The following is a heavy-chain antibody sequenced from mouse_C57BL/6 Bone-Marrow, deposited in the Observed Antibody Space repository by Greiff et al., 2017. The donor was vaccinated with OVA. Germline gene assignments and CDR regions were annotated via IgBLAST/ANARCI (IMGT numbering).Heavy chain of an antibody. CDR3: ARRGGYYGRFYAMDY. CDR1: GYTFTSYW. CDR2: IDPSDSYT. V-gene: IGHV1-59*01. D-gene: IGHD1-1*01. J-gene: IGHJ4*01. Sequence: QVQLQQPGAELVRPGTSVKLSCKASGYTFTSYWMHWVKQRPGQGLEWIGVIDPSDSYTNYNQKFKGKATLTVDTSPSTAYMQLSSLTSEDSAVYYCARRGGYYGRFYAMDYWGQGTSVTVSS.